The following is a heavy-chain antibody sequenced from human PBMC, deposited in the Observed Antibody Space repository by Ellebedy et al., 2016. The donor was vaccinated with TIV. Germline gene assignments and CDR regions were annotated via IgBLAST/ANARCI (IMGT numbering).Heavy chain of an antibody. Sequence: SVKVSCXASGYTFTGYYMHWVRQATGQGLECMGWINPNSGGTNYAQKFQGWVTMTRDTSISTAYTELSRLRSDDTAVYYCARDGGYCSGGSCYSPGGHNWFDPWGQGTLVTVSS. CDR1: GYTFTGYY. CDR2: INPNSGGT. D-gene: IGHD2-15*01. J-gene: IGHJ5*02. CDR3: ARDGGYCSGGSCYSPGGHNWFDP. V-gene: IGHV1-2*04.